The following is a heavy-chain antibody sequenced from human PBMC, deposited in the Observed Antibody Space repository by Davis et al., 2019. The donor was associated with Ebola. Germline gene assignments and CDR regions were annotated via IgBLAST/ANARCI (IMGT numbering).Heavy chain of an antibody. V-gene: IGHV4-39*01. CDR1: GFTFSSYA. CDR3: ARHDTAYYYDSSGYYSLPQTVDY. D-gene: IGHD3-22*01. Sequence: MPGGSLRLSCAASGFTFSSYAMSWVRQAPGKGLEWIGSIYYSGSTYYNPSLKSRVTISVDTSKNQFSLKLSSVTAADTAVYYCARHDTAYYYDSSGYYSLPQTVDYWGQGTLVTVSS. J-gene: IGHJ4*02. CDR2: IYYSGST.